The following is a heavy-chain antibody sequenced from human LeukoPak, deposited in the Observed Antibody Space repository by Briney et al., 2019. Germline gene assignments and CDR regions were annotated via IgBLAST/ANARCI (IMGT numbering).Heavy chain of an antibody. CDR1: GGTFSNYA. CDR3: ARDAYYYYYYMDV. J-gene: IGHJ6*03. Sequence: ASVKVSCKASGGTFSNYAISWVRQAPGQGLEWMGIINPSGGSTSYAQKFQGRVTMTRNTSTSTVYMELSSLRSEDTAVYYCARDAYYYYYYMDVWGKGTTVTISS. CDR2: INPSGGST. V-gene: IGHV1-46*01.